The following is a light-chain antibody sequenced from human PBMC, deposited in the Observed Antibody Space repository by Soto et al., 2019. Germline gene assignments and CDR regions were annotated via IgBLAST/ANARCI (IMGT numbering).Light chain of an antibody. CDR1: SSNIGNNY. J-gene: IGLJ1*01. V-gene: IGLV1-51*01. Sequence: QLVLTQPPSVSAAPGQKVTISCSGSSSNIGNNYVSWYQQLPGTAPKLLIYDNNKRPSGIPDRFSGSKSGTSATLGITGLQTGDEADYYCGTWDSSLSAGGVFGTGTKLTVL. CDR3: GTWDSSLSAGGV. CDR2: DNN.